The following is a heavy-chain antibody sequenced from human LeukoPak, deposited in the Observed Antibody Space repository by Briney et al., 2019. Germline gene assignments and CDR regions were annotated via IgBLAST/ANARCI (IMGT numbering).Heavy chain of an antibody. CDR2: IYTGGST. CDR1: GGSINSYF. D-gene: IGHD2-21*02. J-gene: IGHJ4*02. V-gene: IGHV4-4*07. CDR3: ARSAFCGGDCYYYFDS. Sequence: PSETLSLTCTVSGGSINSYFWTWIRQPAGKGLEWIGRIYTGGSTNYNPSLKSRVTMSVDTSKNQFSLKLGSVTAADTAVYYCARSAFCGGDCYYYFDSWGQGSLVTVSS.